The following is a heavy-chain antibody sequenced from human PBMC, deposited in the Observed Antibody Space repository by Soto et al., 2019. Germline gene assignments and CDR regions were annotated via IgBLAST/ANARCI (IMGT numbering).Heavy chain of an antibody. Sequence: QLQLQASGPGLVKPSETLSLTCTVSGGSISSSSYYWGWIRQPPGKGLEWIGSIYYSGSTYYNPSLTIRDAISVDTAKNQYSLMLSAVTAADTAVYYCARHNRITIFGVVIILAGPRSEHDAFDFWGQGTMGTVSS. V-gene: IGHV4-39*01. D-gene: IGHD3-3*01. CDR1: GGSISSSSYY. J-gene: IGHJ3*01. CDR2: IYYSGST. CDR3: ARHNRITIFGVVIILAGPRSEHDAFDF.